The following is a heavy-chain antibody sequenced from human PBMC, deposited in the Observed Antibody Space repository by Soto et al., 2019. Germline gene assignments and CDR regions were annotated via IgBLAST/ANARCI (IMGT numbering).Heavy chain of an antibody. D-gene: IGHD5-18*01. Sequence: EVQLVESGGGLIQPGGSLRLSCTASGFTVSSYYMNWVRQAPGKGLEWVSVIYSDGSTYYADSVKGRLTISTDSSKNTLYLQMNRLRAEDTAVYYCARFSGYPNYYFDYWGQGTLVTVSS. V-gene: IGHV3-53*01. CDR2: IYSDGST. CDR1: GFTVSSYY. J-gene: IGHJ4*02. CDR3: ARFSGYPNYYFDY.